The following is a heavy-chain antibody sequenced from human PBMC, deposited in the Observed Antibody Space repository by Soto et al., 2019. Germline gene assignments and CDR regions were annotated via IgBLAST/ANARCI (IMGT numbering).Heavy chain of an antibody. CDR3: ARDKGDGSGSYYGF. J-gene: IGHJ4*02. D-gene: IGHD3-10*01. CDR2: ISAYNGNT. V-gene: IGHV1-18*01. CDR1: GYTFSSYG. Sequence: QVQLVQSGAEVKKPGASVKVSCKASGYTFSSYGISWVRQAPGQGLEWMGWISAYNGNTNYAQKLQGRVTMTTDTSTSTASMDLRSLRSDDTAIYYCARDKGDGSGSYYGFWGQGTLVTVSS.